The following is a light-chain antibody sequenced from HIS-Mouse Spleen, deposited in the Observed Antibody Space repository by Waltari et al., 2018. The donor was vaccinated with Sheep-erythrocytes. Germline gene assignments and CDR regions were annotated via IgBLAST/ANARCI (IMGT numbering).Light chain of an antibody. CDR1: SSDVGCYNY. V-gene: IGLV2-11*01. CDR2: DVS. Sequence: QSALTQPRSVSGSPGQSVTISCPGTSSDVGCYNYFSWYQQHPGKAPKLMIYDVSKRPSGVPDRFSGSKSGNTASLTISGLQAEDEADYYCCSYAGSYNHVFATGTKVTVL. J-gene: IGLJ1*01. CDR3: CSYAGSYNHV.